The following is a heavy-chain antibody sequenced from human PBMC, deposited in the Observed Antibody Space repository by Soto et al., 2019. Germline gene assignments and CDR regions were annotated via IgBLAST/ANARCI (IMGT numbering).Heavy chain of an antibody. J-gene: IGHJ6*02. V-gene: IGHV4-59*01. CDR1: GGSISXYY. CDR3: ARVRRENYYYYGMDV. CDR2: IYYSGST. Sequence: SETLSLTCTVSGGSISXYYWSWIRQPPGKGLEWIVYIYYSGSTNYNPSLKSRVTISVDTSKNQFSLKLSSVTAADTAVYYCARVRRENYYYYGMDVWGQGTTVTVYS.